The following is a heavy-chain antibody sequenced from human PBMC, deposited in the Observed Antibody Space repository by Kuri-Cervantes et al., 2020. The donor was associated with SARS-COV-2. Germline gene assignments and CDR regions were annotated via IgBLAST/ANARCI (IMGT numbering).Heavy chain of an antibody. CDR2: ISYDGSNK. Sequence: GESLKISCAASGFTFISYAMHWVRQAPGKGLEWVAVISYDGSNKYFAESVKGRFTISRDNSKNTLYLQMNSLRAEDTAVYYCAKERTSGYSYGWNYYYYGMDVWGQGTTVTVSS. D-gene: IGHD5-18*01. CDR1: GFTFISYA. V-gene: IGHV3-30-3*01. CDR3: AKERTSGYSYGWNYYYYGMDV. J-gene: IGHJ6*02.